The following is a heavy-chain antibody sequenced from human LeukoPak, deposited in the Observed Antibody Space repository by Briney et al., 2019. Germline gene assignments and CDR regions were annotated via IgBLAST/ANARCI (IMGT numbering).Heavy chain of an antibody. V-gene: IGHV4-39*07. D-gene: IGHD3-22*01. CDR3: ARDQYYYDSSGYFPYYYYAMDV. J-gene: IGHJ6*02. CDR1: GGSISSGDYY. CDR2: INHSGST. Sequence: SETLSLTCTVSGGSISSGDYYWSWIRQPPGKGLEWIGEINHSGSTNYNPSLKSRVTISVDTSKNQFSLKLSSVTAADTAVYYCARDQYYYDSSGYFPYYYYAMDVWGQGTTVTVSS.